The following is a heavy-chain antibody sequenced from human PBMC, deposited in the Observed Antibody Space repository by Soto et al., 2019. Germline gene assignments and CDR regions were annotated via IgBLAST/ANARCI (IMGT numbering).Heavy chain of an antibody. CDR3: ARSSTSENYFDY. CDR1: GGSISSGGCC. V-gene: IGHV4-31*03. J-gene: IGHJ4*02. CDR2: IYYSGST. D-gene: IGHD2-2*01. Sequence: SETLSLTCTVSGGSISSGGCCWSWMHQHPGKGLEWIGYIYYSGSTYYNPSLKSRVTISADTSKNQFSLKLSSVTAADTAVHYCARSSTSENYFDYWGQGTLVTVSS.